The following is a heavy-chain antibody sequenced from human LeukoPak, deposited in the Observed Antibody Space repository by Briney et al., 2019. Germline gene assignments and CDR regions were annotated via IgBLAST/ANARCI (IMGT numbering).Heavy chain of an antibody. CDR3: ARGASGTSSFDY. CDR2: IIPIFGTA. Sequence: GASVKASCKAFEGTFSSYAISWVRRAPGQGLEWMGGIIPIFGTANYAQKFQGRVTITTDESTSTAYMELSSLRSEDTAVYYCARGASGTSSFDYWGQGTLVTVSS. CDR1: EGTFSSYA. V-gene: IGHV1-69*05. D-gene: IGHD1-7*01. J-gene: IGHJ4*02.